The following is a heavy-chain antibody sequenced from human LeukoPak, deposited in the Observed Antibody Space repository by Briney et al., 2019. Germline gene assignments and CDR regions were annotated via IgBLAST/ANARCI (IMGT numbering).Heavy chain of an antibody. CDR2: IYHSGST. J-gene: IGHJ4*02. Sequence: SETLSLTCTVSGYSISSGYYWGWIRQPPGKVLEGIGSIYHSGSTYYNPSLKSRVTISVDTSKNQFSLKLSSVTAADTAVYYCARDQLAARGFDYWGQGTLVTVSS. V-gene: IGHV4-38-2*02. CDR3: ARDQLAARGFDY. D-gene: IGHD6-6*01. CDR1: GYSISSGYY.